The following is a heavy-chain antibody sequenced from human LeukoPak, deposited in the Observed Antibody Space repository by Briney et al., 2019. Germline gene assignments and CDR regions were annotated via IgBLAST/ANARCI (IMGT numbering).Heavy chain of an antibody. CDR3: ARDRGSSSWDNWFDP. D-gene: IGHD6-13*01. CDR1: GYTFSDYY. Sequence: ASVKVSFKASGYTFSDYYIHWVRQAPGHGLEWLGWMNVKTGDTSSAQRFPGRFTMTRDTSIGTASMEFSSLTSDDTAVYYCARDRGSSSWDNWFDPWGQGTLVTVSS. J-gene: IGHJ5*02. V-gene: IGHV1-2*02. CDR2: MNVKTGDT.